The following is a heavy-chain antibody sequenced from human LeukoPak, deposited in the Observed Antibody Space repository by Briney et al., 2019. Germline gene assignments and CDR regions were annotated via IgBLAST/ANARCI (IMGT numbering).Heavy chain of an antibody. D-gene: IGHD3-10*02. J-gene: IGHJ6*03. V-gene: IGHV3-48*03. CDR2: ISSSGSTI. CDR3: ARGSPYVYCLDV. Sequence: GGSLRLSCAASGFTFSSYEMNWVRQAPGKGLEWVSYISSSGSTINYADSVKGRSTISRDNAKNSLYLQMNSLRAEDTAVYYCARGSPYVYCLDVWGKGTTVTISS. CDR1: GFTFSSYE.